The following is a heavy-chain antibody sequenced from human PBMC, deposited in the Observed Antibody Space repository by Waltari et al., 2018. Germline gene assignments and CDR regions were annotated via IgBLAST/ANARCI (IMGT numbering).Heavy chain of an antibody. D-gene: IGHD6-19*01. CDR2: RSYDGRNK. Sequence: QVQLVESGGGVVQPGGSLRLSCAASGFTFTNFAMHWVRQAPGKGLEWAAIRSYDGRNKYYADSVKGRFTISRDNAKNSLYLQMNSLRAEDTAVYYCARDRYSSGWYDYWGQGTLVTVSS. J-gene: IGHJ4*02. V-gene: IGHV3-30*04. CDR3: ARDRYSSGWYDY. CDR1: GFTFTNFA.